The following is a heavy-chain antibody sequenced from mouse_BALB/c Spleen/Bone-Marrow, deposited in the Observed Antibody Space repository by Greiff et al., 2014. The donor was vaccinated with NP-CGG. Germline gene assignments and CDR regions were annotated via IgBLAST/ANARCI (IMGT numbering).Heavy chain of an antibody. V-gene: IGHV5-6-5*01. J-gene: IGHJ4*01. CDR2: ITGGGTT. CDR1: GITVSSYT. Sequence: EVKLVESGGGLVKPGESLKFSCAASGITVSSYTMSWVRQTPEKRLEWVASITGGGTTYYPDSVKGRFTISRDNARNILYLQVSRLRSEDTAIYYCARHYGYVDAMDYWGQGTSVTVSS. D-gene: IGHD1-2*01. CDR3: ARHYGYVDAMDY.